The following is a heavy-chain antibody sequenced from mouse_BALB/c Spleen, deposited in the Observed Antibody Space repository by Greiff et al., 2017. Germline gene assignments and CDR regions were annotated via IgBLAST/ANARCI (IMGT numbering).Heavy chain of an antibody. Sequence: VKLMESGGGLVKPGGSLKLPCAAPGFTFSDYYLYWVRQTPEKRLEWVATISDGGSYTYYPDSVKGRFTISRDNAKNNLYLQMSSLKSEDTAMYYCARDLHYYGHGFAYWGQGTLVTVSA. CDR3: ARDLHYYGHGFAY. D-gene: IGHD1-2*01. V-gene: IGHV5-4*02. J-gene: IGHJ3*01. CDR2: ISDGGSYT. CDR1: GFTFSDYY.